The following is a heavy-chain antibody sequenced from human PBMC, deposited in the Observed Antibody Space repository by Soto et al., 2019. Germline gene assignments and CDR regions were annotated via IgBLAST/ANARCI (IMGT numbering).Heavy chain of an antibody. V-gene: IGHV1-18*01. CDR2: IRAYNGNT. CDR1: GYTFTSYG. CDR3: ARDSFWGDYEDAFDI. J-gene: IGHJ3*02. Sequence: QVQLVQSGAEVKKPGASVKVSCKASGYTFTSYGISWVRQAPGQGLEWMGWIRAYNGNTNDARKLQGRVTMTTDTSTRTAYMELRSRRSDDTAVYYCARDSFWGDYEDAFDIWGQGTMVTVSS. D-gene: IGHD4-17*01.